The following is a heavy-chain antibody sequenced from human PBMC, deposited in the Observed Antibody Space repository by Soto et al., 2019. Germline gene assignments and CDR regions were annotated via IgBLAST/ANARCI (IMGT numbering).Heavy chain of an antibody. J-gene: IGHJ4*02. V-gene: IGHV1-24*01. Sequence: ASVKVSCKVSGYTLTELSMHWVRQAPGKGLEWMGGFDPEDGETIYAQKFQGRVTMTEDTSTDTAYMELSSLRSEDTAVYYCATQRFLEWLYPGRLDFAYWGQGTLVTVSS. CDR1: GYTLTELS. CDR3: ATQRFLEWLYPGRLDFAY. CDR2: FDPEDGET. D-gene: IGHD3-3*01.